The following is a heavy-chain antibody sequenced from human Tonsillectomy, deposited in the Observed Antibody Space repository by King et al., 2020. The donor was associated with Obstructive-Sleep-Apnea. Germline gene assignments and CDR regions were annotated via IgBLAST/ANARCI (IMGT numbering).Heavy chain of an antibody. J-gene: IGHJ4*02. CDR1: GFTFRSYA. V-gene: IGHV3-23*04. CDR2: FSCSGGRT. D-gene: IGHD3-9*01. CDR3: AKDSMDYDTLTGPVDY. Sequence: VQLVESGGGLVQPGGSLRLSCAGSGFTFRSYAMSWVRQAPGKGLEWVSGFSCSGGRTHYADSVQGRFTISRDNSKNTLYLQMTRLRAEDTAIYYCAKDSMDYDTLTGPVDYWGQGTLVTVSS.